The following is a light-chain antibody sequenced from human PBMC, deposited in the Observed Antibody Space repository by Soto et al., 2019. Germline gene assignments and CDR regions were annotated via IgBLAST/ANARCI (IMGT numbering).Light chain of an antibody. Sequence: DIQMTQSPSTLSASVGDRVTITCRASQSISNFLHWYQQTPGKAPKLLIYAASKLESGVPSRLGGSGSGTDFTLAISSMQPDDFATYYCQQYENYRAFGQGTKVEIK. CDR3: QQYENYRA. J-gene: IGKJ1*01. V-gene: IGKV1-5*01. CDR2: AAS. CDR1: QSISNF.